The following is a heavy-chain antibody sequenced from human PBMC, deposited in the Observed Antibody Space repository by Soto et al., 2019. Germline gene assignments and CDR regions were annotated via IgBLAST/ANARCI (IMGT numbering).Heavy chain of an antibody. V-gene: IGHV4-59*01. J-gene: IGHJ6*03. Sequence: QVQLQESCPGLVKPSETLSLTCTVSGGSISSYYWSWIRQTPGKGLEWSGAIYYSGSTNYNPSPKSRVTISVDTSKNQFSLKLSSVTAADTAVYYCARAAGSKDYYYMDVWGKGATVTVSS. CDR3: ARAAGSKDYYYMDV. CDR1: GGSISSYY. D-gene: IGHD2-2*01. CDR2: IYYSGST.